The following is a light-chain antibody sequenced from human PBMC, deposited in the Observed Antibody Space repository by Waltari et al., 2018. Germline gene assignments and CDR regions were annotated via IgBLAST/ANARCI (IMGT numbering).Light chain of an antibody. Sequence: QSALTQPASVSGSPGQSITISCTGSSSDVGAYKYVSWCQQHPGKAPKLLIYDSSERPSGVSNRFSASKSGNTASLTISGLQAEDEADYYCSSYTTNSTYVFGTGTKVTVL. CDR2: DSS. V-gene: IGLV2-14*03. CDR1: SSDVGAYKY. CDR3: SSYTTNSTYV. J-gene: IGLJ1*01.